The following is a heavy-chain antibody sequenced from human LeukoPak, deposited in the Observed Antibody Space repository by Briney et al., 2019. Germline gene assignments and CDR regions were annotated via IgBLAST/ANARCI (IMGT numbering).Heavy chain of an antibody. Sequence: HSGGSLRLSCAASGFTFSSYAMNWVRQAPGKGLEWVSYITNNGTTIYYADSVKGRFTISRDNAENSLYLQMNSLRAEDTAIYYCAGDQWLAYYYHGMDVWGQGTTVTVSS. CDR1: GFTFSSYA. D-gene: IGHD6-19*01. V-gene: IGHV3-48*03. CDR3: AGDQWLAYYYHGMDV. J-gene: IGHJ6*02. CDR2: ITNNGTTI.